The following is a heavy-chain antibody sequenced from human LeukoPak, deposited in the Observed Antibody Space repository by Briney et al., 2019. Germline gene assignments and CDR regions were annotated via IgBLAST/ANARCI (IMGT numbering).Heavy chain of an antibody. Sequence: QAGGSLRLSCAASGFTFSGSAMHWVRQASGKGLEWVGRIRSKANSYATAYAASVKGRFTISRDDSKNTAYLQMNSLKTEDTAVYYCTRRAPRDQSSVFDPWGQGTLVTVSS. J-gene: IGHJ5*02. V-gene: IGHV3-73*01. CDR3: TRRAPRDQSSVFDP. CDR1: GFTFSGSA. CDR2: IRSKANSYAT.